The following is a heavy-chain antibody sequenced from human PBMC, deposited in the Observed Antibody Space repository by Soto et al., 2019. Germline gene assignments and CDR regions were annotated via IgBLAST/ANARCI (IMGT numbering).Heavy chain of an antibody. CDR2: IYYSGST. V-gene: IGHV4-30-4*01. CDR1: GGSISSGDYY. Sequence: QVQLQESGPGLVKPSQTLSLTCTVSGGSISSGDYYWSWIRQPPGKGLEWIGYIYYSGSTYYNPYLKSRVTISVDTSKNRFSLKRSSVTAADTAVYYCARQVYYYDSSGYQATSYGMDVWGQGTTVTVSS. J-gene: IGHJ6*02. CDR3: ARQVYYYDSSGYQATSYGMDV. D-gene: IGHD3-22*01.